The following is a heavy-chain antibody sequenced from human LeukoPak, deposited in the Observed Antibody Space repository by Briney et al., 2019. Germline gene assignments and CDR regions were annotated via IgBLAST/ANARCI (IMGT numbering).Heavy chain of an antibody. Sequence: SGGSLRLSCAASGFTFSSYAMHWVRQAPGKGLEWVAVISYDGSNKYYADSVKGRFTISRDNSKNTLYLQMNSLRAEDTAVYHCAKESQLLIAAAGNWGQGTLVTVSS. CDR2: ISYDGSNK. D-gene: IGHD6-13*01. V-gene: IGHV3-30-3*01. J-gene: IGHJ4*02. CDR3: AKESQLLIAAAGN. CDR1: GFTFSSYA.